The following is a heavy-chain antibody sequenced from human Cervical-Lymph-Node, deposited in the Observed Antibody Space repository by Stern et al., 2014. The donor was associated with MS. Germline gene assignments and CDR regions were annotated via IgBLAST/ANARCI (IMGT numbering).Heavy chain of an antibody. V-gene: IGHV4-61*02. D-gene: IGHD1-26*01. CDR2: IHDSGST. CDR3: ATTRWDLFTWNWFDP. Sequence: VQLVESGPGLVKHSQTLSLTCTVSGGSISSSGYYWSWIRQPADKGLEWIGRIHDSGSTYYNPSLKSRVPISMDTAKNQFSLKLPSLTAADTAVYYCATTRWDLFTWNWFDPWGQGTLVTVSS. J-gene: IGHJ5*02. CDR1: GGSISSSGYY.